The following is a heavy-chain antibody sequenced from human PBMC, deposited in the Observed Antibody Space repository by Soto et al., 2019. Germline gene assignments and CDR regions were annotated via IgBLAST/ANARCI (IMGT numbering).Heavy chain of an antibody. D-gene: IGHD3-16*01. CDR2: VSADSGRT. J-gene: IGHJ4*02. CDR1: GYTFTAYG. Sequence: ASVKVSCKTSGYTFTAYGSSWVGRAPGQGLEWIGWVSADSGRTNYARNIQGRVIMTRDRATATAYMELRSLRSDDTAVYYCARDFPSGAPFFDYWGQGTLVTVSS. CDR3: ARDFPSGAPFFDY. V-gene: IGHV1-18*04.